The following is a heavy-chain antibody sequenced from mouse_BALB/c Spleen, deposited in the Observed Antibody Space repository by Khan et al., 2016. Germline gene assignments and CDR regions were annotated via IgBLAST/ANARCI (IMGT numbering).Heavy chain of an antibody. CDR1: GFPITSGYY. CDR3: AGDSYGYWYFDV. J-gene: IGHJ1*01. CDR2: ITHSGET. Sequence: VQLQESGPGLVKPSQSLFLACSITGFPITSGYYWIWIRQSPGKPLEWMGYITHSGETFYNPSLQSPISITREPSKNQFFLQLNSVTTEDTAMYDCAGDSYGYWYFDVWGAGTTVTVSS. D-gene: IGHD1-1*02. V-gene: IGHV12-3*02.